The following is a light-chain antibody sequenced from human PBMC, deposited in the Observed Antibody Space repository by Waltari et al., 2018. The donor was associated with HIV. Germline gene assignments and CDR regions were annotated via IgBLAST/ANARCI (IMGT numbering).Light chain of an antibody. J-gene: IGLJ6*01. V-gene: IGLV2-8*01. CDR3: ASYGDTNRVI. CDR2: EVN. Sequence: QSALTQPPSASGSLGQSVTISCTGTSSDVGGYEYVPWYQHHPDKAPKLIIYEVNKRPSGVPDRFSGSKSDNTASLTVAGLQDDDEAHYYCASYGDTNRVIFGGGTRVTVL. CDR1: SSDVGGYEY.